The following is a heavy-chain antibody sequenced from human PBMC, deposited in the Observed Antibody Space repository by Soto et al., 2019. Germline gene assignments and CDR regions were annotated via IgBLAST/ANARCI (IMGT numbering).Heavy chain of an antibody. V-gene: IGHV4-39*01. J-gene: IGHJ2*01. CDR2: INHGGTT. Sequence: QLQLQESGPGLVKPSETLSLTCTVSGGSIFSSHNFWGWIRQPPGKGLEWIGSINHGGTTSYNPYLLSRVTISVDTYKSQLSLKLTSVTVADTAIYYCARQIGFGRWYFDVWGRGTLVTVSS. CDR3: ARQIGFGRWYFDV. CDR1: GGSIFSSHNF. D-gene: IGHD3-10*01.